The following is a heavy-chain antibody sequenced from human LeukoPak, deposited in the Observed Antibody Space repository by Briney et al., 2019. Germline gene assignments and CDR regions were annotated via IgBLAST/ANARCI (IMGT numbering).Heavy chain of an antibody. D-gene: IGHD1-26*01. V-gene: IGHV4-59*01. Sequence: SETLSLTCTVSGGSISSYYWSWIRQPPGKGLEWIGYIYYSGSTSYNPSLKSRVTISVDTSKNQFSLKLSSVTAADTAVYYCAGESGSYGYWGQGTLVTVSS. CDR2: IYYSGST. CDR1: GGSISSYY. CDR3: AGESGSYGY. J-gene: IGHJ4*02.